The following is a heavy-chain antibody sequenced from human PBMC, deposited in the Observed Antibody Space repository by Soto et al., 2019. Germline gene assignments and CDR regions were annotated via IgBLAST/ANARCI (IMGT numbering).Heavy chain of an antibody. J-gene: IGHJ6*02. D-gene: IGHD1-1*01. CDR2: INSKTDGGTT. V-gene: IGHV3-15*07. CDR3: TTDPRVSRAPTGYYYYYGMDV. Sequence: EVQLVESGGGLVKPGGSLRLSCAASGFTFSNAWMNWVRQAPGKGLEWVGRINSKTDGGTTDYAAPVKGRFTISRDDSTNTLYLQMNSLKTEDTSVYYCTTDPRVSRAPTGYYYYYGMDVCGQGTTVTVSS. CDR1: GFTFSNAW.